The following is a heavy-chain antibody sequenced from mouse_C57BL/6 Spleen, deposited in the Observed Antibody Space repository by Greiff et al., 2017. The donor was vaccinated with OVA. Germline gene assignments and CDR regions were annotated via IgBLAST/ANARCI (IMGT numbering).Heavy chain of an antibody. V-gene: IGHV1-53*01. J-gene: IGHJ3*01. CDR2: INPSNGGT. D-gene: IGHD2-5*01. CDR1: GYTFTSYW. Sequence: VQLQQPGTELVKPGASVKLSCKASGYTFTSYWMHWVKQRPGQGLEWIGNINPSNGGTNYNEKFKRKATLTVDNASSTAYMQRSSLTSEDSAVYYCASDYSNYGFAYWGQGTLVTVSA. CDR3: ASDYSNYGFAY.